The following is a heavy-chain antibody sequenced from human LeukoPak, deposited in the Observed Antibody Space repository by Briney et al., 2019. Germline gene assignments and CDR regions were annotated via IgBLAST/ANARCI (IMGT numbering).Heavy chain of an antibody. J-gene: IGHJ4*02. D-gene: IGHD1-26*01. CDR1: GFTFSSYQ. CDR2: ISSSGGTT. V-gene: IGHV3-48*03. CDR3: TRGRGSTLR. Sequence: GGSLRLSCAASGFTFSSYQMNWVRQAPGKGLEWISYISSSGGTTYYADSVKGRFTISRDNAKNSLDLQMNSLRAEDTSFYYCTRGRGSTLRWGQGTLVIVSS.